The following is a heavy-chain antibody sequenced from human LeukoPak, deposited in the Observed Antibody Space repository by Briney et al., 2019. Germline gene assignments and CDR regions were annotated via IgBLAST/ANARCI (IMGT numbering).Heavy chain of an antibody. CDR2: INPNSGGT. D-gene: IGHD1-26*01. CDR1: GYTFTDYY. V-gene: IGHV1-2*02. Sequence: ASVKVSCKASGYTFTDYYMHWVRQAPGQGLEWMGWINPNSGGTNFAQKFQGRVAMTRDTSISTAYLELGSLRSDDTAVYYCARSGSYPEYNWFDPWGQGTLVTVSS. J-gene: IGHJ5*02. CDR3: ARSGSYPEYNWFDP.